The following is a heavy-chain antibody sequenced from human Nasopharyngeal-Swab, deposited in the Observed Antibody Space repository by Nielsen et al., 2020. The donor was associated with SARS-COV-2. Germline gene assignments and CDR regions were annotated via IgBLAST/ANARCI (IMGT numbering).Heavy chain of an antibody. CDR2: ISSSGSTI. J-gene: IGHJ6*02. CDR1: GFTFSSYE. D-gene: IGHD6-13*01. CDR3: AREGGWQQLVHYYYYYCMDV. Sequence: GESLKISCAASGFTFSSYEMNWVRQAPGKGLEWVSYISSSGSTIYYADSVKGRFTISRDNAKNSLYLQMNSLRAEDTAVYYCAREGGWQQLVHYYYYYCMDVWGQGTTVTVSS. V-gene: IGHV3-48*03.